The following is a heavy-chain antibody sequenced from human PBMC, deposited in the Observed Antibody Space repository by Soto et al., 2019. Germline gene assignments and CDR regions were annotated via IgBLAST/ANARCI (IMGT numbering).Heavy chain of an antibody. D-gene: IGHD5-12*01. CDR2: IYWDDDK. CDR1: GFSLSTKGVG. Sequence: SGPTLVNPTQTLTLTRNFSGFSLSTKGVGVGWIRQPPGKALEWLGIIYWDDDKRYRPSLNNRLTITKDTSKNQVVLTMTNVDTVDTGTYFCAHLYAESGYDWRYDPWGQGTRVTVSS. J-gene: IGHJ5*02. CDR3: AHLYAESGYDWRYDP. V-gene: IGHV2-5*02.